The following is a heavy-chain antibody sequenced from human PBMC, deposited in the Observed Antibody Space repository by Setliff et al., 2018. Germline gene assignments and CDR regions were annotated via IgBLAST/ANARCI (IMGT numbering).Heavy chain of an antibody. CDR3: VREGVDSRSSTDYRYYMDV. CDR2: INPGGGST. V-gene: IGHV1-46*01. J-gene: IGHJ6*03. CDR1: GYTFTNHY. D-gene: IGHD3-22*01. Sequence: GASVKVSCKASGYTFTNHYMHWVRQAPGQGLEWMGMINPGGGSTTYAQKFQGRATMTRDTSTSTVYMELSSLRTEDTAVYYCVREGVDSRSSTDYRYYMDVWGKGTTVTVSS.